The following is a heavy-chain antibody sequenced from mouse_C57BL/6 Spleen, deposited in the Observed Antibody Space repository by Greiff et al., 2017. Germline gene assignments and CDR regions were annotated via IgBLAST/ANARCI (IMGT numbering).Heavy chain of an antibody. CDR2: INPNNGGT. CDR1: GYTFTDYY. V-gene: IGHV1-26*01. J-gene: IGHJ1*03. CDR3: ARRHFPGYFDV. Sequence: EVKLQQSGTELVKPGASVKISCKASGYTFTDYYMHWVKQSPGQSLEWIGDINPNNGGTSYNEKFKGKATLTVDKSSSTAYMQLRSLTSEDSAVYYCARRHFPGYFDVWGTGTTVTVSA.